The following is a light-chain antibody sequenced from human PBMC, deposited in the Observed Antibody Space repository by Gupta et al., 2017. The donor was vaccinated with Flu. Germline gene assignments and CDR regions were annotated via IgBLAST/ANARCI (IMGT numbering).Light chain of an antibody. J-gene: IGKJ4*01. Sequence: AVQLTQSPSSLSASVGDRVTITCRASQGIRNDLGWYQQKPGKAPKLLIYAASSLQSGVPSRFSGSGSGTDFTLTISSLQPEDFATYYCLQDYKYPLTFGGGTKVEIK. V-gene: IGKV1-6*01. CDR1: QGIRND. CDR2: AAS. CDR3: LQDYKYPLT.